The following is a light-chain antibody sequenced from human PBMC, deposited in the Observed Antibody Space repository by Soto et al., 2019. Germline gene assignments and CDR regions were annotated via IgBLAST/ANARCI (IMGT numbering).Light chain of an antibody. CDR2: GAS. CDR1: QSVNNN. J-gene: IGKJ2*01. CDR3: QQNNNRSYT. Sequence: EIVMTQSPATLSVSPGERATLSCRASQSVNNNLAWYQQKPGQAPRLLIYGASTRATGIPARFSGSGSGTEFTLTISSLQSEDFAVYYCQQNNNRSYTFGQGTQLEIK. V-gene: IGKV3-15*01.